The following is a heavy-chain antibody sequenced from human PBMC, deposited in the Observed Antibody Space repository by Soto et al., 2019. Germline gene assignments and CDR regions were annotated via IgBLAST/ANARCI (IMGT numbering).Heavy chain of an antibody. CDR2: IGGSGGTT. CDR1: GFTFSTYS. J-gene: IGHJ4*02. Sequence: PGGSLRLSCAASGFTFSTYSMNWVRQAPGKGLEWVSVIGGSGGTTYYADSVKGRFTISRDNSKNTVYLQMNSLRAEDTAIYYCAKKSGGNYPFDYWGQGTLVTVSS. CDR3: AKKSGGNYPFDY. D-gene: IGHD1-26*01. V-gene: IGHV3-23*01.